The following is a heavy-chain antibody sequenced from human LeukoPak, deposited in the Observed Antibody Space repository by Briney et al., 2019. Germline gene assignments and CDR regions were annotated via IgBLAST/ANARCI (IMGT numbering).Heavy chain of an antibody. CDR2: INAGNGNT. CDR3: ARVLRGYSYGSFEYFQH. CDR1: GYTFTSYA. D-gene: IGHD5-18*01. Sequence: ASVKVSCKASGYTFTSYAMHWVRQAPGQRLEWMGWINAGNGNTKYSQKFQGRVTITRDTSASTAHMELSSLRSEDTAVYYCARVLRGYSYGSFEYFQHWGQGTLVTVSS. J-gene: IGHJ1*01. V-gene: IGHV1-3*01.